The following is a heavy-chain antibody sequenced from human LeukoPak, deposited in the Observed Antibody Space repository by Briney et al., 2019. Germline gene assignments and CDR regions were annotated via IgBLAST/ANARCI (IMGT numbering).Heavy chain of an antibody. CDR3: ACLRGPSDY. CDR2: ISGSGGIT. J-gene: IGHJ4*02. CDR1: GFTFSSYA. V-gene: IGHV3-23*01. Sequence: GGSLRLSCAASGFTFSSYAMTWVRQVPEKGLEWVSSISGSGGITYDADSVKGRFTISRDNSKSTLYLQMDSLTADDTAVYFCACLRGPSDYWGQGTLVTVSS. D-gene: IGHD4-17*01.